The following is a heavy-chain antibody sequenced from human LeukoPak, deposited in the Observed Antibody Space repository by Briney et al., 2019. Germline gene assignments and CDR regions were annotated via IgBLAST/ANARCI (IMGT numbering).Heavy chain of an antibody. V-gene: IGHV3-11*05. CDR2: ISPSTTHT. CDR1: GFTFSDYY. D-gene: IGHD1-26*01. Sequence: GGSLRLSCAASGFTFSDYYMSRSRQAPGKGLEWLSYISPSTTHTSYADSVKGRFTISRDNAKNLLYLQMNSLRAEDTAVYYCARGGHGAADQWGQGTLVTVSS. CDR3: ARGGHGAADQ. J-gene: IGHJ5*02.